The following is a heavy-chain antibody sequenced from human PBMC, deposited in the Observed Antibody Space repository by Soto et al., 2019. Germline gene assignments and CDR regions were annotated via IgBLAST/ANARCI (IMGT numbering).Heavy chain of an antibody. V-gene: IGHV4-34*01. D-gene: IGHD2-8*02. CDR1: GGSFSGYY. CDR2: INHSGST. J-gene: IGHJ4*02. CDR3: ARDKITGLFDY. Sequence: QVQLQQWGAGLLKPSETLSLTCAVYGGSFSGYYWTWIRQPPGTGLEWIGEINHSGSTNHNPSLKRRVTISVDTSKNQFSLQLTSVPAADAAVYYCARDKITGLFDYWGQGTLVTVSS.